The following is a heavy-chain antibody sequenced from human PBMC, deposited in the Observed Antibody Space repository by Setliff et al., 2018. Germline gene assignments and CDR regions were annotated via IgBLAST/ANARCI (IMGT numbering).Heavy chain of an antibody. D-gene: IGHD1-26*01. Sequence: ASVKVSCKASGYTFTTSYMHWVRQAPGQGLEWMGIINPINPSGGSTSYAQKFQGRVTMTRDTSTSTVYMELSSLRSEDTAVYYCARSIVGATGGYFGYWGQGSLVTVSS. CDR2: INPINPSGGST. J-gene: IGHJ4*02. CDR1: GYTFTTSY. V-gene: IGHV1-46*01. CDR3: ARSIVGATGGYFGY.